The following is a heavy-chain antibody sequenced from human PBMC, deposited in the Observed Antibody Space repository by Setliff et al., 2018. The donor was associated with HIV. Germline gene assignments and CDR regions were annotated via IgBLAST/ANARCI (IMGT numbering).Heavy chain of an antibody. Sequence: SETLSLTCTVSAASIRNSYWTWIRQPAGKGLEWIGRIYPSGTINYNPSLKSRVTMSVDTSKNQFSLRLTSVSAADTAVYYCARGGYGSGNAYYFADWGQGTLVTVSS. CDR1: AASIRNSY. D-gene: IGHD3-10*01. V-gene: IGHV4-4*07. J-gene: IGHJ4*02. CDR3: ARGGYGSGNAYYFAD. CDR2: IYPSGTI.